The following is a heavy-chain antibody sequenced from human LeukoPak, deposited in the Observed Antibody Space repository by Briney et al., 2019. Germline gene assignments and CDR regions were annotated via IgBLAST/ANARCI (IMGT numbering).Heavy chain of an antibody. CDR2: MNPNSGNT. V-gene: IGHV1-8*03. D-gene: IGHD2-2*01. J-gene: IGHJ3*02. CDR3: ARGGPAAKNAFDI. Sequence: ASVKVSCKASGYTFTSYDINWVRQAPGQGLEWMGWMNPNSGNTGYAQKFQGRVTITRNTSISTAYMELSSLSYEDTAVYYCARGGPAAKNAFDIWGQGTMVTVSS. CDR1: GYTFTSYD.